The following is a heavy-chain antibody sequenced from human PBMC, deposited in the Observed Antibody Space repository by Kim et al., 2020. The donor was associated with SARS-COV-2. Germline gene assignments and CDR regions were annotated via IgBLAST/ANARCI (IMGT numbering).Heavy chain of an antibody. CDR3: AKEGGGSSGWTWFDP. Sequence: GGSLRLSCAASGFTFSSYSMNWVRQAPGKGLEWVSSISSSSSYINYADSVKGRFTISRENAKNSLYLQMNSLRAEDTAVYYCAKEGGGSSGWTWFDPWGQGTLVTVSS. V-gene: IGHV3-21*01. J-gene: IGHJ5*02. D-gene: IGHD6-19*01. CDR2: ISSSSSYI. CDR1: GFTFSSYS.